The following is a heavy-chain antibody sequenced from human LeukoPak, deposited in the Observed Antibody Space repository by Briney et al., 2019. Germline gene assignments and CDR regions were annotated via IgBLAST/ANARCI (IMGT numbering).Heavy chain of an antibody. CDR3: AKSGGSNYYYFYYMDV. V-gene: IGHV3-30*02. J-gene: IGHJ6*03. CDR1: GFTFSTYG. D-gene: IGHD2-15*01. Sequence: GGSLRLSCAASGFTFSTYGMHWVRQAPGKGLEWVAFIRYDGSTKYYIDSVKGRFTVSRDNSKNTLYLQINSLRDGDTAVYYCAKSGGSNYYYFYYMDVWDKGTTVTVSS. CDR2: IRYDGSTK.